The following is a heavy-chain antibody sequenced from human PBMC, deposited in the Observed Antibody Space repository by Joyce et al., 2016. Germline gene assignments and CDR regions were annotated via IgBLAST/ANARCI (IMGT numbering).Heavy chain of an antibody. V-gene: IGHV1-18*01. CDR2: IIPYNGNT. Sequence: QVQLVQSGVEVKKPGASVKVSCKASGYTFTTYGVTWVRQAPGQGLEWMGWIIPYNGNTNYAQKFQGRVTMTADTSTSTAYMELRSLRSDDTAVYYCARDLLIVSTPGTSWASNWGQGTLVTVSS. D-gene: IGHD3-22*01. CDR3: ARDLLIVSTPGTSWASN. J-gene: IGHJ4*02. CDR1: GYTFTTYG.